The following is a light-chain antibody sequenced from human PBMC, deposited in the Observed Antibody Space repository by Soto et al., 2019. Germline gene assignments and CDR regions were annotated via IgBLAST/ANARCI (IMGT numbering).Light chain of an antibody. CDR3: CSYTDIALDVV. J-gene: IGLJ2*01. V-gene: IGLV2-14*01. Sequence: QSALTHPASVSGSPGQSITISCTGTSSDIGDYDYVSWYQHLPGKAPKLLIFDVTHRPSGVSDRFSGSKSGNTASLTISGVRPEDEADYFCCSYTDIALDVVFGGVTKLTVL. CDR1: SSDIGDYDY. CDR2: DVT.